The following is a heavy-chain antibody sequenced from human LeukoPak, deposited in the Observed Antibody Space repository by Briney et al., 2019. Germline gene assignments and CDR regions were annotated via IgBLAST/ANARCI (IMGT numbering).Heavy chain of an antibody. Sequence: GSSLRLSCEASGFTFSSYAIHWVRQAPGEGLEWVAVISYDGYNNNYADSVKGRFTISRDNSKHTLSLQMNSLRAEDTAVYYCARDRCSGGGGQRNFFEIWGRGTMVTVSS. CDR3: ARDRCSGGGGQRNFFEI. J-gene: IGHJ3*02. CDR2: ISYDGYNN. D-gene: IGHD2-15*01. CDR1: GFTFSSYA. V-gene: IGHV3-30-3*01.